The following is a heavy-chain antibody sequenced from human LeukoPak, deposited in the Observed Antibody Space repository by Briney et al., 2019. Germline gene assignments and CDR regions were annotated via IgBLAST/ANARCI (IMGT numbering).Heavy chain of an antibody. D-gene: IGHD3-22*01. V-gene: IGHV3-48*02. CDR1: GFTFSDYS. Sequence: GGSLRLSCAASGFTFSDYSMNWVRQAPGKGLEWVSWITSSSDSIYYADSVRGRFTISRDNAKNSLYLQMNSLRDEDTAVYYCSSESRYWGQGTLVIVSS. CDR2: ITSSSDSI. J-gene: IGHJ4*02. CDR3: SSESRY.